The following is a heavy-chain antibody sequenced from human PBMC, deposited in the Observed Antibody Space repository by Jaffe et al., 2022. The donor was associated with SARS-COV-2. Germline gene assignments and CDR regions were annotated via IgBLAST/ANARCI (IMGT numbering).Heavy chain of an antibody. CDR2: IYYSGST. CDR1: GGSISSYY. Sequence: QVQLQESGPGLVKPSETLSLTCTVSGGSISSYYWSWIRQPPGKGLEWIGYIYYSGSTNYNPSLKSRVTISVDTSKNQFSLKLSSVTAADTAVYYCARHKLEAMVTYYYGMDVWGQGTTVTVSS. CDR3: ARHKLEAMVTYYYGMDV. D-gene: IGHD5-18*01. J-gene: IGHJ6*02. V-gene: IGHV4-59*08.